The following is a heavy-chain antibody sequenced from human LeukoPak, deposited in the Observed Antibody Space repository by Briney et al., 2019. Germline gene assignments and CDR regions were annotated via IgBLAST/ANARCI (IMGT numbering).Heavy chain of an antibody. CDR1: GYTFTGYY. CDR2: INPNSGGT. Sequence: ASVKVSCKASGYTFTGYYMHWVRQAPGQGLEWMGWINPNSGGTNYAQKFQGRVTMTRDTSISTAYMELSRLRSDDTAVYYCARVQSIFGVVIFEKWFDPWGQGTLVTVSS. J-gene: IGHJ5*02. D-gene: IGHD3-3*01. CDR3: ARVQSIFGVVIFEKWFDP. V-gene: IGHV1-2*02.